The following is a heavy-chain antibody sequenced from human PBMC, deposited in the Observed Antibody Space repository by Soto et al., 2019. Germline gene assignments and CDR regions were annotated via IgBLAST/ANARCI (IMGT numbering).Heavy chain of an antibody. Sequence: QVQLVESGGGVVQPGRSLRLSCAASGFMFSNHGMHWVRQAPGKGLEWVAVIWSDGNNRYYADSVKGRFTISRDNSKHTVYLQMNRLRAEDTAVYYCVRGDNWNDEASDYWGQGTLVTVSS. D-gene: IGHD1-1*01. J-gene: IGHJ4*02. CDR2: IWSDGNNR. CDR1: GFMFSNHG. CDR3: VRGDNWNDEASDY. V-gene: IGHV3-33*01.